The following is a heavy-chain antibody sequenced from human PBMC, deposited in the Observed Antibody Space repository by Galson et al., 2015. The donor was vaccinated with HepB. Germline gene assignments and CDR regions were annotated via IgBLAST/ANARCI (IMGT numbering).Heavy chain of an antibody. CDR2: IDGSGDRT. Sequence: SLRLSCAASGFTFRIYGMSWVRQAPGKGLEWVSGIDGSGDRTEYADSAQGRFIVSRDNSKNTLYLQISGLRVEDTAKYYCVKDVGRDLFGPGAWGQGTLVTVSS. J-gene: IGHJ5*02. CDR3: VKDVGRDLFGPGA. D-gene: IGHD3-10*01. V-gene: IGHV3-23*01. CDR1: GFTFRIYG.